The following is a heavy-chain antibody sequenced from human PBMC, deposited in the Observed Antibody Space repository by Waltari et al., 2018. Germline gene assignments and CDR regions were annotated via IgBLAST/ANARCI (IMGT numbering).Heavy chain of an antibody. D-gene: IGHD2-15*01. CDR2: IRAGGDVT. V-gene: IGHV3-23*01. Sequence: EVQLLESGGGLVQPGGSLRLSCVASGLTFSNYVMNWVRQAPGKGLEVVSAIRAGGDVTYYADSVKGRFTISTDNSKNTLYLQMNSLRAEDTAVYYCAKGPYCSGGNCYQPYFDYWGQGTLVTVSS. CDR1: GLTFSNYV. CDR3: AKGPYCSGGNCYQPYFDY. J-gene: IGHJ4*02.